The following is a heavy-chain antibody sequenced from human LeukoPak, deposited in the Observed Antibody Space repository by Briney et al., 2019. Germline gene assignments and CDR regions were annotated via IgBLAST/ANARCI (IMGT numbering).Heavy chain of an antibody. CDR3: ARDSVQQWLVRAPDY. V-gene: IGHV3-30-3*01. CDR1: GFTFSSYA. D-gene: IGHD6-19*01. Sequence: PGGSLRLSCAASGFTFSSYAMHWVRQAPGKGLEWVAVISYDGSNKYYADSVKGRFTISRDNSKNTLYLQMNSLRAEDTAVYYCARDSVQQWLVRAPDYWGQGTLVTVSS. CDR2: ISYDGSNK. J-gene: IGHJ4*02.